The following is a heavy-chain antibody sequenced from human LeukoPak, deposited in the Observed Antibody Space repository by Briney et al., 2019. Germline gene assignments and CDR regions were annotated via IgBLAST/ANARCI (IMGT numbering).Heavy chain of an antibody. Sequence: PSETLSLTCTVSGGSISSYYWSWIRQPPGKGLEWIGYIYYSGSTNYNPSLKSRVTISVDTSKNQFSLKLSSVTAADTAVYYCARDSPEYSYGPSFDYWGQGTLVTVSS. CDR3: ARDSPEYSYGPSFDY. J-gene: IGHJ4*02. D-gene: IGHD5-18*01. CDR2: IYYSGST. V-gene: IGHV4-59*01. CDR1: GGSISSYY.